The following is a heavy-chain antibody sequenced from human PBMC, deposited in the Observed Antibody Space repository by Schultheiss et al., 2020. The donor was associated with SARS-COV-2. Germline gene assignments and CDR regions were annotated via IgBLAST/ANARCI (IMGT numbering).Heavy chain of an antibody. D-gene: IGHD3-10*01. V-gene: IGHV3-30*07. CDR1: GFTFSSYA. Sequence: GGSLRLSCAASGFTFSSYAMHWVRQAPGKGLEWVAVISYDGSNKYYADSVKGRFTISRDNAKNSLYLQMNSLRAEDTAVYYCARVSPFGELLIGYYYYMDVWGKGTTVTVSS. CDR2: ISYDGSNK. CDR3: ARVSPFGELLIGYYYYMDV. J-gene: IGHJ6*03.